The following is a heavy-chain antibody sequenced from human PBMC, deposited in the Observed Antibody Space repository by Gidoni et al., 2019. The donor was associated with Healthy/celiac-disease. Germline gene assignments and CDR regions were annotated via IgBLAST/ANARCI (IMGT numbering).Heavy chain of an antibody. Sequence: EVQLVESGGGWVKPGGSLRLSCAASGFTFSNASMNWVRQAPGKGLEWVGRIKSKADGGTTDYAAPVKGRFTISRDDSKNTLYLQMNSLKTEDTAVYYCTTALEWLLSPNSGPHDFGYWGQGTLVTVSS. CDR3: TTALEWLLSPNSGPHDFGY. V-gene: IGHV3-15*07. CDR1: GFTFSNAS. J-gene: IGHJ4*02. CDR2: IKSKADGGTT. D-gene: IGHD3-3*01.